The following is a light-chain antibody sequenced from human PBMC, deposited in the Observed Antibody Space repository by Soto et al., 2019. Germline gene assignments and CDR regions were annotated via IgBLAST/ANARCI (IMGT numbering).Light chain of an antibody. V-gene: IGLV2-11*01. J-gene: IGLJ1*01. CDR2: DVN. CDR1: SSDVGGYNY. CDR3: CSYAGSYPLV. Sequence: QSALTQPRSVSGSPGQSVTISCTGTSSDVGGYNYVSWYQQHPGKAPKLMIYDVNKRPSGVPDRFSGSKFGNTASLTISGLQTEDVADYYCCSYAGSYPLVFGSGTKVTVL.